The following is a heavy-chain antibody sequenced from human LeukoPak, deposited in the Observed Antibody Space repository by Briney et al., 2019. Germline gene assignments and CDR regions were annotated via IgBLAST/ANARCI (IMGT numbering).Heavy chain of an antibody. V-gene: IGHV5-51*01. D-gene: IGHD6-13*01. CDR3: ARRGYRQAADNAFDI. CDR1: GYTFTTYW. J-gene: IGHJ3*02. Sequence: GESLKISCKGSGYTFTTYWIGWVRQMPGKGLEWMGIIYPGDSDTRYSPSFQGQVTISADKSISTAYLQWSSLKASDTAMYYCARRGYRQAADNAFDICGQGSMVTLSS. CDR2: IYPGDSDT.